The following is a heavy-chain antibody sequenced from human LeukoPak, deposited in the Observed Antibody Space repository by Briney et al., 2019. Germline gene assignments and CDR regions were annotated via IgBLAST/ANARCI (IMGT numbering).Heavy chain of an antibody. CDR3: ARGDATGYPDY. CDR1: GGSISSSNW. J-gene: IGHJ4*02. D-gene: IGHD3-9*01. CDR2: IYQSGRT. V-gene: IGHV4-4*02. Sequence: SETLSLTCTVSGGSISSSNWWSWVRQSPGKGLEWIGEIYQSGRTNYKPSLKSRVTISVDKSKNQLSLKLISVTAADTAVYYCARGDATGYPDYWGQGTLVTVSS.